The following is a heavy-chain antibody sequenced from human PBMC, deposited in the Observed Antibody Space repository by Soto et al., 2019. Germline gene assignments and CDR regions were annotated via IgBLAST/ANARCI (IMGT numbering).Heavy chain of an antibody. Sequence: SETLSLTCTVSGGSVSSGSYYWSWIRQPPGKGLEWIGNIYYSGTTNYNPSLKSRVTISVDTSKNQFSLKLSSVTAADTAVYYCARGWGFFDYWGQGTLVTVSS. CDR1: GGSVSSGSYY. D-gene: IGHD7-27*01. V-gene: IGHV4-61*01. CDR3: ARGWGFFDY. J-gene: IGHJ4*02. CDR2: IYYSGTT.